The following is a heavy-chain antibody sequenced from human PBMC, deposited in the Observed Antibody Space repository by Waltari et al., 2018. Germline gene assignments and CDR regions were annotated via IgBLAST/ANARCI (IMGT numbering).Heavy chain of an antibody. D-gene: IGHD3-22*01. CDR2: IIPILGIA. CDR3: ARGTYYYDSSGYHFDY. CDR1: GGTFSSYT. Sequence: QVQLVQSGAEVKKPGSSVKVSCKASGGTFSSYTISWVRQAPGQGLEWMGRIIPILGIANYAQKFQGRVTITADKSTSTAYMELSSLRSEDTAVYYCARGTYYYDSSGYHFDYWGQGTLVTVSS. J-gene: IGHJ4*02. V-gene: IGHV1-69*02.